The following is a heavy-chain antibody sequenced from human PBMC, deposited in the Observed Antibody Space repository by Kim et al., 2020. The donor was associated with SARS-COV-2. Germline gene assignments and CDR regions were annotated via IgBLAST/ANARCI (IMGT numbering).Heavy chain of an antibody. J-gene: IGHJ4*02. CDR3: ARAGAYYYDSRGLDY. D-gene: IGHD3-22*01. Sequence: AQESQGRVTMTTDTSTSTAYMELRSLRSDDTAVYYCARAGAYYYDSRGLDYWGQGTLVTVSS. V-gene: IGHV1-18*01.